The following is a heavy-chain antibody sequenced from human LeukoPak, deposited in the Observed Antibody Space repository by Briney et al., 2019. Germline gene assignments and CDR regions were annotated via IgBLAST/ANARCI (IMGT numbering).Heavy chain of an antibody. CDR1: GGSISSYY. CDR2: IYYSGST. Sequence: SETLSLTCTVSGGSISSYYWSWIRQPPGKGLEWIGYIYYSGSTYYNPSLKSRVTISVDTSKNQFSLKLSSVTAADTAVYYCARAPVVPAADFFDYWGQGTLVTVSS. CDR3: ARAPVVPAADFFDY. V-gene: IGHV4-30-4*08. J-gene: IGHJ4*02. D-gene: IGHD2-2*01.